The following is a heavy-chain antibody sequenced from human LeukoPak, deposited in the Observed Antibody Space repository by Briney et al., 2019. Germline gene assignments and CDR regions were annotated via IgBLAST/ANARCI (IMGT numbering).Heavy chain of an antibody. D-gene: IGHD3-10*01. V-gene: IGHV4-39*02. CDR1: GGSISSSSYC. CDR2: NYYRGRT. CDR3: ARGYGRWFRDPLGYYGMDV. Sequence: PSETLSLTCTVSGGSISSSSYCWGWIRQPPGQGLEWIESNYYRGRTHYHPSLNSRLTISVDTPNHHFSLKLSSVTDADTAVYHCARGYGRWFRDPLGYYGMDVWGQGTTVTVSS. J-gene: IGHJ6*02.